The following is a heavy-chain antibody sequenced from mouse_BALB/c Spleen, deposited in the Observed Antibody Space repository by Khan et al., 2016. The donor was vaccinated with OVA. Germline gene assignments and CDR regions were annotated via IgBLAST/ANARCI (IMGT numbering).Heavy chain of an antibody. D-gene: IGHD1-2*01. CDR2: ISYSGST. J-gene: IGHJ2*01. CDR3: ARTARIKY. V-gene: IGHV3-2*02. CDR1: GYSITSGYG. Sequence: VQLKESGPGLVKPSQSLSLTCTFTGYSITSGYGWNWIRQFPGNKLEWMGYISYSGSTNYNPSLKSRISFTRDSSKNQFFLQLNSVTTEDTATYYCARTARIKYWGQGTTLTVSS.